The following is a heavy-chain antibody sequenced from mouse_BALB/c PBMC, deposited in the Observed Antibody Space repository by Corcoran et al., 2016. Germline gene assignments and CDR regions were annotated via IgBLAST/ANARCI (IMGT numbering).Heavy chain of an antibody. J-gene: IGHJ4*01. D-gene: IGHD1-2*01. V-gene: IGHV3-6*02. CDR3: AILLRPMDY. Sequence: DVQLQESGPGLVKPSQSLSLTCSVTGYSITSGYYWNWIRQFPGNKLEWMGYISYDGSNNYNPSLKNRISITRDTSKNQFFLKLNSVTTEYTATYSCAILLRPMDYWGQGTSVTVSS. CDR2: ISYDGSN. CDR1: GYSITSGYY.